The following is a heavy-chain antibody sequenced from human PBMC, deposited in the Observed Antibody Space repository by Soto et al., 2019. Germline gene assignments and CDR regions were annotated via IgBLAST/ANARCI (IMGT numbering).Heavy chain of an antibody. V-gene: IGHV3-30-3*01. Sequence: GGSLRLSCAASGFTFSDHYMDWVRQAPGKGLEWVAVISYDGSNKYYADSVKGRFTISRDNSKNTLYLQMNSLRAEDTAVYYCARGAGIVVAGTSFDYWGQGTLVTVSS. CDR3: ARGAGIVVAGTSFDY. J-gene: IGHJ4*02. D-gene: IGHD6-19*01. CDR1: GFTFSDHY. CDR2: ISYDGSNK.